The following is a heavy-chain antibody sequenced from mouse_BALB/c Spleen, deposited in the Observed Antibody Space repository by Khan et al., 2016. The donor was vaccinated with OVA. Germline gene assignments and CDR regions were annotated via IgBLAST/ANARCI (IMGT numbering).Heavy chain of an antibody. CDR2: INPTSGYT. CDR3: ARDRIDY. J-gene: IGHJ2*01. V-gene: IGHV1-7*01. Sequence: QVQLQQSGAELAKPGASVKMSCKASGYTFTTYWMHWVNQRPGQGLEWIGYINPTSGYTAYNQKFKDKATLTADKSSSTAYMQLSSLTYDDSAVYYCARDRIDYWGQGTTLTVSS. CDR1: GYTFTTYW.